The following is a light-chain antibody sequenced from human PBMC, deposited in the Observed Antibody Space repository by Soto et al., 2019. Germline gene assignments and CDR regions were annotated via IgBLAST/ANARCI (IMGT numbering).Light chain of an antibody. Sequence: IVITQSPATLSVSPGESATLSCRASQSVRSNLAWYQQRPGQAPRLLIYDASTRATDIPARFSGSGSGTDFTLTISRLEPEDFAVYYCQQYGSSRWTFGQGTKVDIK. V-gene: IGKV3-15*01. CDR2: DAS. CDR1: QSVRSN. J-gene: IGKJ1*01. CDR3: QQYGSSRWT.